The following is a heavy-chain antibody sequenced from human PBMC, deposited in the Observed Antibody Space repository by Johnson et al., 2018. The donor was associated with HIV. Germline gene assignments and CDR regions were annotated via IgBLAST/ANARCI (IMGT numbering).Heavy chain of an antibody. V-gene: IGHV3-23*04. CDR2: ISGNGTNT. J-gene: IGHJ3*02. CDR1: GFTFSSYA. CDR3: ARDRSENAFDI. Sequence: VQLVESGGGLVQPGGSLRLSCAASGFTFSSYAMSWVRQAPGKGLEWVSVISGNGTNTYYADSVKGRFTISRDNSKNTRYLQMHSLRAEDTAVYYCARDRSENAFDIWGQGPMVTVSS.